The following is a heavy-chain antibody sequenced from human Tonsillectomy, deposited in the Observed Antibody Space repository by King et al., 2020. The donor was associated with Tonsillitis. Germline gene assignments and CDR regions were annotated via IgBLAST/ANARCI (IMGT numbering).Heavy chain of an antibody. Sequence: VQLVESGGGVVQPGRSLRLSCAASGFTFSSYAMHWVRQAPGKGLEWVAVRWYDGNNKYYTESVKGRFTISRDNSKNTVYLQMNSLRAEDTAVYYCAREVEMVHDYWGQGTLVTVSS. J-gene: IGHJ4*02. CDR2: RWYDGNNK. CDR3: AREVEMVHDY. V-gene: IGHV3-33*01. D-gene: IGHD5-24*01. CDR1: GFTFSSYA.